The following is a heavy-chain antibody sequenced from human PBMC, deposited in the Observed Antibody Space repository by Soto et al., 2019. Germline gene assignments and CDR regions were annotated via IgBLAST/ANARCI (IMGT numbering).Heavy chain of an antibody. V-gene: IGHV1-3*01. J-gene: IGHJ4*02. CDR1: GYSFTSYV. Sequence: ASVKVSCKASGYSFTSYVIHWVRQAPGQRLEWMGWINPGSGNTKLSQKFQDSVTITRDTSASTAYMELSSLRSEDTAVYYCATPLGGSLLRRPLTLDYWGQGTLVTVSS. CDR3: ATPLGGSLLRRPLTLDY. CDR2: INPGSGNT. D-gene: IGHD3-16*01.